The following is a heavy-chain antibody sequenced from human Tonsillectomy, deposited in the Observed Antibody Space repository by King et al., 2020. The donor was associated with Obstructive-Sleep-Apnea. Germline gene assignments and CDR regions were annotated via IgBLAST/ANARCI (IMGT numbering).Heavy chain of an antibody. J-gene: IGHJ6*02. CDR2: ISSSSSYI. CDR1: GFTFSSYS. D-gene: IGHD2-2*01. Sequence: VQLVESGGGLVKPGGSLRLSCAASGFTFSSYSMNWVRQAPGKGLEWVSSISSSSSYIYYADSVKGRFTISRDNAKNSLYLQMNSLRAEDTAVYYCARDNHSYCSSTSCYYYYYYGMDVWGQGTTVTVSS. V-gene: IGHV3-21*01. CDR3: ARDNHSYCSSTSCYYYYYYGMDV.